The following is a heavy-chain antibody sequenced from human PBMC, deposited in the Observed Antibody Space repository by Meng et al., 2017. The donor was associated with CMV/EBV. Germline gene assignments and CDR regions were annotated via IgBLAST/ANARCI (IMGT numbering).Heavy chain of an antibody. CDR1: GFSFSTRGVG. D-gene: IGHD5-18*01. CDR3: AHLDTAKLHFDY. CDR2: IYWDDDK. J-gene: IGHJ4*02. Sequence: KALGLTPRKPNQTLTLTCTFSGFSFSTRGVGVGWIRQPPGKALEWLALIYWDDDKRYSPSLKSRLTITKDTSKNQVVLTMTNMDPVDTATYYCAHLDTAKLHFDYWGQGTLVTVSS. V-gene: IGHV2-5*02.